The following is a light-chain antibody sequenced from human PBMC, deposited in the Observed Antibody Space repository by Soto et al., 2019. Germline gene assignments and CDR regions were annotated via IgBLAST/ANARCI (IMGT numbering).Light chain of an antibody. CDR2: LEGSGSY. CDR1: SGHSSYI. Sequence: QSVRTQSSSASASLGSSVKLTCTLSSGHSSYIIAWHQQQPGKAPWYLMKLEGSGSYNKGSGVPDRFSGSSSGADRYLTISNLQFEDEADYYCETWDSKLRVFAGGTKLTVL. J-gene: IGLJ3*02. V-gene: IGLV4-60*02. CDR3: ETWDSKLRV.